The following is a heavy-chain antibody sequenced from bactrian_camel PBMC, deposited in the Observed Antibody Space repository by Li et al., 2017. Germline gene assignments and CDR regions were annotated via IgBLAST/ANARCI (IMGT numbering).Heavy chain of an antibody. V-gene: IGHV3S1*01. CDR2: MYTGFGGGNI. CDR1: GNTIGWQFDC. Sequence: HVQLVESGGGSVQAGGSLRLSCVATGNTIGWQFDCMAWFRQAPGKEREGVAAMYTGFGGGNISYDDSVKGRFTISQDNAKNSVDLQMNSLKPDDTAVYYCAATGQMLSVAGCRTQGTQVTVS. D-gene: IGHD1*01. J-gene: IGHJ4*01.